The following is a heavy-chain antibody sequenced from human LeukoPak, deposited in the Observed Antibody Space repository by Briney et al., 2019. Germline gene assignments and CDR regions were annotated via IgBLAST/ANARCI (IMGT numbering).Heavy chain of an antibody. V-gene: IGHV1-2*02. J-gene: IGHJ6*03. CDR1: GYTFTGYY. CDR2: INPNSGGT. Sequence: ASVKVSCKASGYTFTGYYMHWVRQAPGQGLEWMGWINPNSGGTNYAQKFRGRVTMTRDTSISTAYMELSRLRSDDTAVYYCARGPPSGYWAYYYYMDVWGKGTTITVSS. CDR3: ARGPPSGYWAYYYYMDV. D-gene: IGHD3-22*01.